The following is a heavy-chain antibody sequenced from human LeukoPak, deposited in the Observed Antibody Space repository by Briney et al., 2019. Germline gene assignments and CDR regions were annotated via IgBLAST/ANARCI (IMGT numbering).Heavy chain of an antibody. J-gene: IGHJ4*02. CDR1: GYTFIGYY. CDR2: INPSNGGT. D-gene: IGHD1-1*01. Sequence: GASVKVSCKESGYTFIGYYIHWLRQAPGQGVEWMGWINPSNGGTNYAQRFQGRVAMTRDTSISTAYMEMSRLTFDDTAVYYCASGPTLGTTHPYFDYWGQGTLVTVSS. V-gene: IGHV1-2*02. CDR3: ASGPTLGTTHPYFDY.